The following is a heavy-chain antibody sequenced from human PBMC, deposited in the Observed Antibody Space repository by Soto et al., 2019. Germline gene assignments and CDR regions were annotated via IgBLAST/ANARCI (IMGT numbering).Heavy chain of an antibody. Sequence: SVKVSCKASGGTFSSYAISWVRQAPGQGLEWMGGIIPIFGTANYAQKFQGRVTITADESTSTAYMELSSLRSEDTAVYYCARDRSGRLYYDSSGYDYWGQGTLVTVSS. CDR3: ARDRSGRLYYDSSGYDY. CDR2: IIPIFGTA. V-gene: IGHV1-69*13. J-gene: IGHJ4*02. CDR1: GGTFSSYA. D-gene: IGHD3-22*01.